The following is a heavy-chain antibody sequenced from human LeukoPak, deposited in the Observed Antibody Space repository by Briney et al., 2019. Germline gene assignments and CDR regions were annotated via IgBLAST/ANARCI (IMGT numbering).Heavy chain of an antibody. V-gene: IGHV1-69*06. CDR3: ARGYRAPVGGDY. D-gene: IGHD3-16*02. CDR2: IIPIFGTA. J-gene: IGHJ4*02. CDR1: GYTFTTYA. Sequence: GASVKVSCKASGYTFTTYAMNWVRQAPGQGLEWMGGIIPIFGTANYAQKFQGRVTVTADKSTSTAYMELSSLRSEDAAVYYCARGYRAPVGGDYWGQGTLVTVSS.